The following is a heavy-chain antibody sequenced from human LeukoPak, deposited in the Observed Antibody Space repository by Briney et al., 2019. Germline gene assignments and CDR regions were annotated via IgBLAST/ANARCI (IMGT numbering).Heavy chain of an antibody. J-gene: IGHJ4*02. V-gene: IGHV3-23*01. CDR1: GFTFSNAW. CDR3: ATWTGITPY. CDR2: ISGSGGST. D-gene: IGHD1-20*01. Sequence: TGGSLRLSCAASGFTFSNAWMSWVRQAPGKGLEWVSAISGSGGSTYYADSVKGRFTISRDNAKNSLFLQMNSLRVEDTAVYYCATWTGITPYWGQGTLVTVSS.